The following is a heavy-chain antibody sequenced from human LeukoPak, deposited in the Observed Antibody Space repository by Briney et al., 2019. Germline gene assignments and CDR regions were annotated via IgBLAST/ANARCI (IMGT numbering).Heavy chain of an antibody. CDR3: ARSVAATVDY. D-gene: IGHD2-15*01. V-gene: IGHV4-31*03. CDR2: IYYSGST. CDR1: GGSISSGGYY. Sequence: PSETLSLTCTVSGGSISSGGYYWSWLRQHPGKGLEWIRYIYYSGSTYYNPSLKSRVTISVDTSKNQFSLKLSSVTAADTAVYYCARSVAATVDYWGQGTLVTVSS. J-gene: IGHJ4*02.